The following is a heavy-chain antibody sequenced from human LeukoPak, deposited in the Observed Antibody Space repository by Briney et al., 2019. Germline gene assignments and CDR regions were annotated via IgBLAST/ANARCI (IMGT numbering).Heavy chain of an antibody. D-gene: IGHD3-10*01. J-gene: IGHJ5*02. CDR1: GGSISNYY. Sequence: SETLSLTCTVSGGSISNYYWSWIRQPPGKGLEWIGYIYYSGSTNYNPSLKSRVTISVDTSKNQFSLKLRSVTAADTAVYYCARDQYYYASGSYPFDPWGQGTLVTVSS. CDR2: IYYSGST. V-gene: IGHV4-59*01. CDR3: ARDQYYYASGSYPFDP.